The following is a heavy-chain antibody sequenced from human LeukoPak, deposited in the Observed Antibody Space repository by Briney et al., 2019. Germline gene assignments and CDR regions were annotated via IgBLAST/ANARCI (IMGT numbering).Heavy chain of an antibody. J-gene: IGHJ4*02. Sequence: GASVKVSCKASGYTFTSYGISWVRQAPGQGLEWMGWISAYNGNTNYAQKLQGRVTMTTDTSTSTAYMELRSLRSDDTAVYYCARDPEMATISDVLFFDYWGQGTLVTVPS. CDR2: ISAYNGNT. CDR1: GYTFTSYG. D-gene: IGHD5-24*01. V-gene: IGHV1-18*01. CDR3: ARDPEMATISDVLFFDY.